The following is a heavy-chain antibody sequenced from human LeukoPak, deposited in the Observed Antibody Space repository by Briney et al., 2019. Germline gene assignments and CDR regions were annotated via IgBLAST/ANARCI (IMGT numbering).Heavy chain of an antibody. V-gene: IGHV3-9*01. CDR3: AKDYGYSSSWYDY. D-gene: IGHD6-13*01. CDR2: ISWNSASV. Sequence: GGSLRLSCEAPGFTFDDYGMHWVRQAPGKGLEWVSTISWNSASVGYVDSVKGRFTISRDNAKKTLYLQMNSLRPEDTALFYCAKDYGYSSSWYDYWGQGTLVTVSS. J-gene: IGHJ4*02. CDR1: GFTFDDYG.